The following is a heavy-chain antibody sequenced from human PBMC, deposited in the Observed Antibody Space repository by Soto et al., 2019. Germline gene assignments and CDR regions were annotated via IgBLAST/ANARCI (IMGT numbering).Heavy chain of an antibody. J-gene: IGHJ6*02. CDR1: GGSISSYS. CDR3: ARLLYSYDRGHYYYYYGMDV. CDR2: IYYSGST. D-gene: IGHD2-2*02. Sequence: KPSETLSLTCTVSGGSISSYSWSWIRQPPGKGLEWIGYIYYSGSTNYNPSLKSRVTISVDTSKNQFSLKLSSVTAADTAVYYCARLLYSYDRGHYYYYYGMDVWGQGTTVTVSS. V-gene: IGHV4-59*01.